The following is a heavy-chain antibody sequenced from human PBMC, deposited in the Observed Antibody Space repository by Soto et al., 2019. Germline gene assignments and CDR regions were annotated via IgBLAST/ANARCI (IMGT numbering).Heavy chain of an antibody. V-gene: IGHV2-5*02. Sequence: QITLKESGPPLVKPTQTLTLTCTFSGFSLSTSGVGVGWIRQPPGKALEWLAVICWDDSKEYSPSLKSRLTXXQXXSKNQVVLTMTNMDPVDTATYYCAHKGHGDFPLDYWGQGTLVTVSS. D-gene: IGHD4-17*01. CDR3: AHKGHGDFPLDY. CDR1: GFSLSTSGVG. J-gene: IGHJ4*02. CDR2: ICWDDSK.